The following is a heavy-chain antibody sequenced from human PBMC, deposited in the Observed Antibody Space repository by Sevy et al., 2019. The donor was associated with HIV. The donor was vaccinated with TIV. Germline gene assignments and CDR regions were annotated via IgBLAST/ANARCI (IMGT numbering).Heavy chain of an antibody. CDR3: ARVRWELRGTGYFDY. J-gene: IGHJ4*02. D-gene: IGHD1-26*01. Sequence: SETLSLTCTVSGGSISSYYWNWIRQPAGKGLEWIGRIYTSGSTNYNPSLKSRVTMSVDTSKNQFSLKLSSVTAADTAVYYCARVRWELRGTGYFDYWGQGTLVTVSS. V-gene: IGHV4-4*07. CDR1: GGSISSYY. CDR2: IYTSGST.